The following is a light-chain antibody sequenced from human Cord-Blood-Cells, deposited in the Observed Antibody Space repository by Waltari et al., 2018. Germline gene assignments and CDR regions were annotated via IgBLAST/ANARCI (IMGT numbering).Light chain of an antibody. J-gene: IGKJ5*01. CDR2: AAS. CDR3: QQYNSYPIT. CDR1: QGISNY. Sequence: DIQMTHSPSSLSASVLDRVTITCRARQGISNYLAWFQQKPRKAPKSLIYAASRLQSGVPSKFSGSGSVTDFTLTSSSLQPEDFATYYCQQYNSYPITFGQGTRLEIK. V-gene: IGKV1-16*02.